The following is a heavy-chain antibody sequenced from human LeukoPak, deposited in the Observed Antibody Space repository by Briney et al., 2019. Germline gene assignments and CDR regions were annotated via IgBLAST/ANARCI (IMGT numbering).Heavy chain of an antibody. Sequence: GGSLRLSCAASGFIFRNYGMSWVRQAPGKGLEWVSAINTNGGSTYYANSVKGRFTISRDNAKHPLYLQMNSLRAEDTAVYYCARDLLGYNYHYMDVWGKGTTVTVSS. CDR1: GFIFRNYG. CDR3: ARDLLGYNYHYMDV. D-gene: IGHD2-8*02. J-gene: IGHJ6*03. CDR2: INTNGGST. V-gene: IGHV3-23*01.